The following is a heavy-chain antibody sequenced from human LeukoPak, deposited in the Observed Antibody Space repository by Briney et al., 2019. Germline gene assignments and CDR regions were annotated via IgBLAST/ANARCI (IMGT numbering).Heavy chain of an antibody. Sequence: GGSLRLSCAPSVFTFTSYAMSWVRQAPGKGLEWVSAISGSVGSTYYAHSVKGRFTISRDNPKNTLYLQMNSLRAEDTAVYYCAKGPKPKVAFFDYWGQGTLVTVSS. D-gene: IGHD5-12*01. CDR3: AKGPKPKVAFFDY. V-gene: IGHV3-23*01. CDR2: ISGSVGST. J-gene: IGHJ4*02. CDR1: VFTFTSYA.